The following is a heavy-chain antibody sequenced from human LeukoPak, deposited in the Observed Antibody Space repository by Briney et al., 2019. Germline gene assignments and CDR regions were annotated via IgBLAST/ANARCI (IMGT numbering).Heavy chain of an antibody. D-gene: IGHD4-23*01. J-gene: IGHJ2*01. CDR3: AKDLYTVVIPYWYFDL. V-gene: IGHV3-23*01. Sequence: GGSLRLSCAASGFTFSSYAMSWVRQAPGKGLEWVSAISGSGGSTYYADSVKGRFTISRDNSKNTLYLQMNSLRAEDTAVYYCAKDLYTVVIPYWYFDLWGRGTLVTVSS. CDR1: GFTFSSYA. CDR2: ISGSGGST.